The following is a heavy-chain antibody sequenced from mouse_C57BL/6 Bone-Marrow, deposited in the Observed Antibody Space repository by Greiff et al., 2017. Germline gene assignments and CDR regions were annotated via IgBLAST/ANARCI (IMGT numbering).Heavy chain of an antibody. J-gene: IGHJ2*01. V-gene: IGHV5-6*01. D-gene: IGHD1-1*01. Sequence: EVQVVESGGDLVKPGGSLKLSCAASGFTFSSYGMSWVRQTPDKRLEWVATISSGGSYTYYPDSVKGRYTISRDNAKNTPYLQMSSLKSEDTAMYYCARLQFDYWGQGTTLTVSS. CDR2: ISSGGSYT. CDR3: ARLQFDY. CDR1: GFTFSSYG.